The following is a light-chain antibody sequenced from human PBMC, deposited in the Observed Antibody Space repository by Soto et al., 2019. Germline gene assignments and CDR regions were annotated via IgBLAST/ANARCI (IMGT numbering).Light chain of an antibody. CDR2: GAS. CDR1: QSVSSSY. J-gene: IGKJ2*01. V-gene: IGKV3-20*01. Sequence: EIVLTQSPGTLSLSPGERATLSCRASQSVSSSYLAWYQQKPGQAPRLLIYGASRRATGIPDRFSGSGSGTDFTLTNSTLEPEDLAVYYCKQYGTSPSYTFGQRTTLEIK. CDR3: KQYGTSPSYT.